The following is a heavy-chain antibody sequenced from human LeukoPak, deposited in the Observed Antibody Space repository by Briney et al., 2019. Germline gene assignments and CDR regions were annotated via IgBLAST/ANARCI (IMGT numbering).Heavy chain of an antibody. Sequence: ASVKVSCKASGYTFTGYYMHWVRQAPGQGLEWMGRINLNSGGTNYAQKFQGRVTMTRDTSISTAYMELSRLRSDDTAVYYCARESINYYDSSGYFDYWRQGTLVTVSS. D-gene: IGHD3-22*01. CDR2: INLNSGGT. J-gene: IGHJ4*02. CDR3: ARESINYYDSSGYFDY. V-gene: IGHV1-2*06. CDR1: GYTFTGYY.